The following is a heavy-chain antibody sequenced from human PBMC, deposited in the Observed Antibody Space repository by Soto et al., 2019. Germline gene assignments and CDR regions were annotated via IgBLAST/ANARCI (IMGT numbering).Heavy chain of an antibody. V-gene: IGHV3-23*01. CDR2: ITASGKT. D-gene: IGHD1-26*01. J-gene: IGHJ4*02. CDR1: GFTLSIYA. CDR3: AKEEWELTRPRFDY. Sequence: GGSLRRSCAASGFTLSIYAISRVRQAAGKRLEWVSAITASGKTDYVDSVKGRVTISRDSSKNTLFLQMNGLRAEDTAIYYCAKEEWELTRPRFDYWGQGT.